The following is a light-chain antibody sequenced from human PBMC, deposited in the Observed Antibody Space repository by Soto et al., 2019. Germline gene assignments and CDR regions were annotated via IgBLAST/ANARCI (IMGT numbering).Light chain of an antibody. V-gene: IGKV3-15*01. CDR1: QSISSS. CDR2: GAS. J-gene: IGKJ1*01. Sequence: EIVMTQSPATLSVSPGESATLSCRASQSISSSKLAWYQQNPGQAPRLLMYGASNRATGIPARFGGSGSGTEFTLTISSLQSEDFAVYYCQQYDYWPRTFGQGTKVDIK. CDR3: QQYDYWPRT.